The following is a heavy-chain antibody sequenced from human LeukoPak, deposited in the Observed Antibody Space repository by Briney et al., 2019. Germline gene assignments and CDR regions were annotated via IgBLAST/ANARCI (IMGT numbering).Heavy chain of an antibody. Sequence: SETLSLTCTVSGGSITNYYWSWIRQPPGKGLEWIGYLYYTGSTNYNPSLKSRVTISVDTSKNQFSLKLSSVTAADTAVYYCASGEVVAPADTDITSGMDVWGQGTTVTVSS. V-gene: IGHV4-59*12. J-gene: IGHJ6*02. D-gene: IGHD2-2*01. CDR3: ASGEVVAPADTDITSGMDV. CDR1: GGSITNYY. CDR2: LYYTGST.